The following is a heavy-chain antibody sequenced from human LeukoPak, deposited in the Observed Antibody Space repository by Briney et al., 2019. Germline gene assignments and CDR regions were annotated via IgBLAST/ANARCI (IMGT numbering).Heavy chain of an antibody. V-gene: IGHV3-7*01. CDR2: IKQDGSEK. Sequence: PGGSLRLSCAASGFTFSSYWMSWVRQAPGKGLEWVANIKQDGSEKYYVDSVKGRFTISRDNAKNSLYLQMNSLRAEDTAVYYCARDPGGFIAAAVNRRDYYYGMDVWGQGTTVTVSS. J-gene: IGHJ6*02. CDR1: GFTFSSYW. D-gene: IGHD6-13*01. CDR3: ARDPGGFIAAAVNRRDYYYGMDV.